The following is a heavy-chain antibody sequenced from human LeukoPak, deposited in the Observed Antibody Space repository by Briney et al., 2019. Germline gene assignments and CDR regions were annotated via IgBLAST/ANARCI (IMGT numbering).Heavy chain of an antibody. V-gene: IGHV3-9*01. CDR2: ISWNSGSI. Sequence: GGSLRLSCAASGFTFDDYAMHWVRQAPGKGLGWVSGISWNSGSIGYADSVKGRFTISRDNAKNSLYLQMNSLRAEDTALYYCAKAYQLLSPPDYWGQRTLVTVSS. CDR1: GFTFDDYA. D-gene: IGHD2-2*01. CDR3: AKAYQLLSPPDY. J-gene: IGHJ4*02.